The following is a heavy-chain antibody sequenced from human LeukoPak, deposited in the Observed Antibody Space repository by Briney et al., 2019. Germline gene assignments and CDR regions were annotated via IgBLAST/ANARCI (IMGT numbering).Heavy chain of an antibody. CDR2: IYPGDSGP. CDR1: GYSFTSYC. V-gene: IGHV5-51*01. Sequence: GESLKISCRVSGYSFTSYCIGWVRQMPGKGLEWMGIIYPGDSGPTYSPSFQGQVTISVDKSISTAYLQWSSLQASDTAMYYCGMSGDRVPLQDDVFDVWGQGTMVTVST. J-gene: IGHJ3*01. D-gene: IGHD1-26*01. CDR3: GMSGDRVPLQDDVFDV.